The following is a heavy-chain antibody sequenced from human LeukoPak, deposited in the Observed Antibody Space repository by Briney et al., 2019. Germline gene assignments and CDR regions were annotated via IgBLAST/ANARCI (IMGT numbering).Heavy chain of an antibody. J-gene: IGHJ3*02. D-gene: IGHD6-13*01. Sequence: ASVKVSCKASGYTFTDYYIHWVRQAPGQGLEWMGWINPNSGGTHYAEILQDRVTMTRDTSLTTVYMELSSLRSADTAIYYCAREIYTRSWYDGFDIWAQGTMVTASS. CDR3: AREIYTRSWYDGFDI. CDR2: INPNSGGT. V-gene: IGHV1-2*02. CDR1: GYTFTDYY.